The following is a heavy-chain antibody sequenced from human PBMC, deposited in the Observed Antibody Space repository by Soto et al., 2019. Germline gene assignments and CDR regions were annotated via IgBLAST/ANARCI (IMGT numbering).Heavy chain of an antibody. CDR3: ARDGGYCSSTSCHTGGWFDP. J-gene: IGHJ5*02. CDR2: IIPIFGTA. CDR1: GGTFSSYA. D-gene: IGHD2-2*02. V-gene: IGHV1-69*13. Sequence: SVKVSCKASGGTFSSYAISWVRQAPGQGLEWLGGIIPIFGTANYAQKFQGRVTITADESTSTAYMELSSLRSEDTAVYYCARDGGYCSSTSCHTGGWFDPWGQGTLVTVSS.